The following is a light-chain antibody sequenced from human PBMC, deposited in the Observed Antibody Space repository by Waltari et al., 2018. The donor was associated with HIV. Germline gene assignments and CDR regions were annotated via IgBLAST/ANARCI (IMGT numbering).Light chain of an antibody. V-gene: IGLV6-57*01. J-gene: IGLJ2*01. CDR1: SGSIASHS. Sequence: NFMLTQPHSVSESPAKTVTISCSRSSGSIASHSVQWYQQRPGSSPTTAIYEDNQRPSGVPDRFSGSIDSSSNSASLTISGLKTEDEADYYCQSYDSSNVVFGGGTNLTVL. CDR2: EDN. CDR3: QSYDSSNVV.